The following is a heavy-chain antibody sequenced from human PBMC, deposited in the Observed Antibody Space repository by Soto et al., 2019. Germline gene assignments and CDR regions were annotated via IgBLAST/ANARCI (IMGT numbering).Heavy chain of an antibody. CDR2: ISSSSSYI. J-gene: IGHJ4*02. CDR1: GFTFSSYS. V-gene: IGHV3-21*01. CDR3: ARDSIPGVGATGIDY. D-gene: IGHD1-26*01. Sequence: EVQLVESGRGLVKPGGSLRLSCAASGFTFSSYSMNWVRQAPGKGLEWVSSISSSSSYIYYADSVKGRFTISRDNAKNSLYLQMNSLRAEDTAVYYCARDSIPGVGATGIDYWGQGTLVTVSS.